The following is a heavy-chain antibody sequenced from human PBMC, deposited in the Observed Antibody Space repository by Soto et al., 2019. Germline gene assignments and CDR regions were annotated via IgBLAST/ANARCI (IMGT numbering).Heavy chain of an antibody. J-gene: IGHJ3*02. CDR3: ARRDNIGHDAFDI. D-gene: IGHD1-20*01. V-gene: IGHV5-10-1*01. CDR1: GYTFGNSW. CDR2: IDPSDSDT. Sequence: EVQLVQSGAEVRKPGESLRISCKDSGYTFGNSWISWVRQMPGQGLEWMGRIDPSDSDTNYSPSFQGHVTFSADKSINTVYLQWTSLKASDTAIYYCARRDNIGHDAFDIWGQGKMVTVSS.